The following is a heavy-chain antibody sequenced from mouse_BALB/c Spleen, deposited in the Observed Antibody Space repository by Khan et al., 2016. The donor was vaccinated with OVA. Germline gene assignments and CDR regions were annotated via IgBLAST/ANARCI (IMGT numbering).Heavy chain of an antibody. Sequence: EVELVESGGGLVKPGGSLKLSRAASGFTFSNYAMSWVRQSPEKRLEWVASISSGDSTYYPDSVKGRFTISRDNARNILYLQMSSLRSEDMAMYYCARDYWFAYWGQGTLVTVSA. J-gene: IGHJ3*01. CDR3: ARDYWFAY. CDR1: GFTFSNYA. CDR2: ISSGDST. V-gene: IGHV5-6-5*01.